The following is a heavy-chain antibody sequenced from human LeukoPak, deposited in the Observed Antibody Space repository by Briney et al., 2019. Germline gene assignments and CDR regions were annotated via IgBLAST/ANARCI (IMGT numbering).Heavy chain of an antibody. CDR2: ISAYNGNT. CDR1: GYTFTSYG. Sequence: EASVKVSCKASGYTFTSYGISWVRQAPGQGLEWMGWISAYNGNTNYAQKLQDRVTMTADTSTSTAYMELRSLTSDDTAVYYCARDRAISIVRGVIMSLSDYWGQGTLVTVSS. CDR3: ARDRAISIVRGVIMSLSDY. J-gene: IGHJ4*02. D-gene: IGHD3-10*01. V-gene: IGHV1-18*01.